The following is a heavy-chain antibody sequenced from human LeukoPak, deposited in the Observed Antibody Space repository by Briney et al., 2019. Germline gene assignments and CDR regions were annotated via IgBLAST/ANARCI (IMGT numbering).Heavy chain of an antibody. CDR1: GFTFSSYA. CDR2: ISGSGGST. D-gene: IGHD6-13*01. Sequence: GGSLRLSCAASGFTFSSYAMSWVRQAPGKGLEWVSAISGSGGSTYYADSVKGRFTISRDNSKNTLYLQMNSLRAEDTAVYYCAKKSPLGIAAAAYYFDYWGQGTLVTVSS. CDR3: AKKSPLGIAAAAYYFDY. J-gene: IGHJ4*02. V-gene: IGHV3-23*01.